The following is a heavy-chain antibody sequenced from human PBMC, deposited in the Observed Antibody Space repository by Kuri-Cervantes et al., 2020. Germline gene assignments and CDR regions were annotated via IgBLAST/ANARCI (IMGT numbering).Heavy chain of an antibody. CDR2: IYYSGST. J-gene: IGHJ4*02. CDR1: GGSISSSGYY. CDR3: ARAHRRIAVRPEYFDF. V-gene: IGHV4-39*07. Sequence: SETLSLTCTVSGGSISSSGYYWGWIRQPPGKGLEWIGSIYYSGSTYYNPSLKSRVTISVDTPKNQFSLKLSSVTATDTAVYYCARAHRRIAVRPEYFDFWGRGILVTVSS. D-gene: IGHD6-6*01.